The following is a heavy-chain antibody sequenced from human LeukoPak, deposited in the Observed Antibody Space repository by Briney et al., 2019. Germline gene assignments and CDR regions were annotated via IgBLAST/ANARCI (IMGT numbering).Heavy chain of an antibody. D-gene: IGHD6-19*01. CDR3: ARERGWYGSPFDY. CDR1: GFTFSSYS. Sequence: SGGSLRLSCAASGFTFSSYSMNWVRQAPGKGLEWVSYISSSSSTIYYADSVKGRFTISRDNAKNSLYLQMNSLRAEDTAVYYCARERGWYGSPFDYWGQGTLVTVSS. CDR2: ISSSSSTI. V-gene: IGHV3-48*01. J-gene: IGHJ4*02.